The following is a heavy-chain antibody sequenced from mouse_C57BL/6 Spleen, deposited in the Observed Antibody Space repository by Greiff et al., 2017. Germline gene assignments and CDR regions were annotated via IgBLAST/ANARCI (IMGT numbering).Heavy chain of an antibody. J-gene: IGHJ2*01. V-gene: IGHV5-17*01. CDR3: AREDYDYDVLFDY. D-gene: IGHD2-4*01. Sequence: VQLKESGGGLVKPGGSLKLSCAASRFTFSDYGMHWVRQAPEKGLEWVAYISSGSSTIYYADTVKGRFTISRDNAKNTLFLQMTSLRSEDTAMYYCAREDYDYDVLFDYWGQGTTLTVSS. CDR1: RFTFSDYG. CDR2: ISSGSSTI.